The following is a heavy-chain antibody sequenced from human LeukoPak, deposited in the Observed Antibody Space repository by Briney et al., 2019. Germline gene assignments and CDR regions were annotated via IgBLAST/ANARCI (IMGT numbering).Heavy chain of an antibody. Sequence: ASVKVSCKASGYTFTSYGISWVRQAPGQGLEWMGWISAYNGNINYAQKLQGRVTMTTDTSTSTAYMEPRSLRSDDTAVYYCARDSWGKKLGYCSGGSCYTPLDYWGQGTLVTVSS. CDR1: GYTFTSYG. V-gene: IGHV1-18*01. J-gene: IGHJ4*02. CDR2: ISAYNGNI. CDR3: ARDSWGKKLGYCSGGSCYTPLDY. D-gene: IGHD2-15*01.